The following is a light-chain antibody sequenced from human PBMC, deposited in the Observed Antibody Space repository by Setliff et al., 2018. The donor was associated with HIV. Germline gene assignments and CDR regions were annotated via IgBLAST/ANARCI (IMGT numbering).Light chain of an antibody. Sequence: QSVLTQPASVSGSPGQSITISCIETSSDVGAYGFVSWYQRLPGKPPNLIIFEVNNRPSGISYRFSGSKFGTTASLTISGLQAEDEADYYCSSFTRSRTWLFGGGTKVTVL. J-gene: IGLJ3*02. CDR3: SSFTRSRTWL. CDR2: EVN. CDR1: SSDVGAYGF. V-gene: IGLV2-14*01.